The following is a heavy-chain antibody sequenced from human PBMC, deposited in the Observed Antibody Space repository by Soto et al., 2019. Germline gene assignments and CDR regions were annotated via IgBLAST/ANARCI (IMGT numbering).Heavy chain of an antibody. D-gene: IGHD2-8*01. CDR2: ISGSGGST. Sequence: PGGSLRLSCAASGFTFSSYAMSWVRQAPGKGLEWVSAISGSGGSTYYADSVKGRFTISRDNSKNTLYLQMNSLRAEDTAVYYCAKDHGGSHCTNGVCYTIDYWGQGTLVTVSS. CDR3: AKDHGGSHCTNGVCYTIDY. CDR1: GFTFSSYA. V-gene: IGHV3-23*01. J-gene: IGHJ4*02.